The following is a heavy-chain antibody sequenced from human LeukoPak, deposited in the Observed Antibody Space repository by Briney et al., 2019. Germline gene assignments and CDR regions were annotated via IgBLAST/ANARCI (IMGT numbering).Heavy chain of an antibody. J-gene: IGHJ4*02. Sequence: PWASVKVSCKASGDTFIPYTFSWVRQAPGQGLEWIGRIIPSLDVANYAQKFQGRVTLSVDRDTATTYMEVTSPRSEDTAIYYCARDHCSPGTCLGGHWGQGTLVTVSS. V-gene: IGHV1-69*04. CDR1: GDTFIPYT. CDR3: ARDHCSPGTCLGGH. D-gene: IGHD2-15*01. CDR2: IIPSLDVA.